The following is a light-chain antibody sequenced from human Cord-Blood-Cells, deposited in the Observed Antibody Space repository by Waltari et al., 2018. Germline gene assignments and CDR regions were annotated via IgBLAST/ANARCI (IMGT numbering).Light chain of an antibody. CDR3: SSYTSSSTYWV. V-gene: IGLV2-14*01. CDR2: DVS. CDR1: SSDVGCYNY. J-gene: IGLJ3*02. Sequence: QSAPTQPASVSGSPGQSITISRSGTSSDVGCYNYVSWYQQHPGKAPKLMIYDVSKRPSGVSNRFSGSKSGNTASLTISGLQAEDEADYYCSSYTSSSTYWVFGGGTKLTVL.